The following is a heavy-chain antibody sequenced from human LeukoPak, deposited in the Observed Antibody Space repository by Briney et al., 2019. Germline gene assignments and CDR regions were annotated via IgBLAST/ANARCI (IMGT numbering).Heavy chain of an antibody. Sequence: NPGGSLRLSCAASGFTFSIYSMNWVRQAPGKGLEWVSCISSSSSHIYYSDSVKGRFTISRDNAKNSLYLQMNSLKAEDTAVYFCARDLRGLDAFDIWGQGTMVTVSS. CDR3: ARDLRGLDAFDI. CDR2: ISSSSSHI. CDR1: GFTFSIYS. J-gene: IGHJ3*02. V-gene: IGHV3-21*01.